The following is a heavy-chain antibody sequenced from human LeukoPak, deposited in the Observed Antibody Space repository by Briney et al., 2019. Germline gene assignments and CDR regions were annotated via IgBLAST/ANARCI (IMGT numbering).Heavy chain of an antibody. V-gene: IGHV3-66*01. Sequence: GGSLRLSCAASGFTVSSNYMSWVRQAPGKGLEWVSVIYSGGSTYYADSVKGRFTMSRDNSKNTLHLQMNSLSAEDTAVYYCARGGSTSWYGFDYWGQGTLVTVSS. J-gene: IGHJ4*02. CDR3: ARGGSTSWYGFDY. CDR2: IYSGGST. CDR1: GFTVSSNY. D-gene: IGHD6-13*01.